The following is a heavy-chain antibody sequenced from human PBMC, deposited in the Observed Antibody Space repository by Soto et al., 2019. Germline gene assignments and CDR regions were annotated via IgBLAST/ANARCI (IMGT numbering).Heavy chain of an antibody. D-gene: IGHD3-16*01. J-gene: IGHJ6*02. V-gene: IGHV3-23*01. CDR1: GCNFSSYA. CDR3: ARDRGRWLQTPYYYYGMDV. CDR2: ISGSGANT. Sequence: GVSLRLSYAASGCNFSSYAMSWVRQAPGKGLEWVSAISGSGANTYYTDSVKGRFTISRDNSKNTLYLQMNSLRAEDTAVYYCARDRGRWLQTPYYYYGMDVWGQGTTVTVSS.